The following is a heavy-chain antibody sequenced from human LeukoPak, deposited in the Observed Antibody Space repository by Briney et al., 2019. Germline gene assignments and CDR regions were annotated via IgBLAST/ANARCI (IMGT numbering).Heavy chain of an antibody. CDR2: INHSGST. D-gene: IGHD1-26*01. CDR1: GGSFSGYY. CDR3: ARERRWELRGAFDI. J-gene: IGHJ3*02. Sequence: PSETLSLTCAVYGGSFSGYYWSWIRQPPGKGLEWIGEINHSGSTNYNPSLESRVTISVDTSKNQFSLKLSSVTAADTAVYYCARERRWELRGAFDIWGQGTMVTVSS. V-gene: IGHV4-34*01.